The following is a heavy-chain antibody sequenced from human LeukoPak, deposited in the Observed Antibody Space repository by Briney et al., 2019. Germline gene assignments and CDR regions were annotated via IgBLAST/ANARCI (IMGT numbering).Heavy chain of an antibody. Sequence: SETLSLTCTVSGGSISSYYWGWIRQPPGKGLEWIGYIYYSGSTNYNPSLKSRVTISVDTSKNQFSLKLSSVTAADTAVYYCARTRLPRDAFDIWGQGTMVTVSS. D-gene: IGHD4-11*01. CDR2: IYYSGST. CDR3: ARTRLPRDAFDI. V-gene: IGHV4-59*01. CDR1: GGSISSYY. J-gene: IGHJ3*02.